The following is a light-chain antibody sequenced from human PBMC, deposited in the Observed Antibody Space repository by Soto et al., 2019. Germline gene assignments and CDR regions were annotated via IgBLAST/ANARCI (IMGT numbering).Light chain of an antibody. CDR1: QGVGRGY. CDR3: QHYGGSPLVT. V-gene: IGKV3-20*01. Sequence: EIVLTQSPGTLSLSPGERPTLSCRASQGVGRGYLAWSQQKPGQAPRPLTYGTSSRATGIPDRFSGSGSGTDFTLTISRLEPEDFAVYFCQHYGGSPLVTFGQGTRLEIK. CDR2: GTS. J-gene: IGKJ5*01.